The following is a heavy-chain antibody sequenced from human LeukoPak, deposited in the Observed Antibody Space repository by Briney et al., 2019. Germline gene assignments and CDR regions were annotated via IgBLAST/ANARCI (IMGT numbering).Heavy chain of an antibody. V-gene: IGHV3-23*01. CDR1: GFIFRNYA. D-gene: IGHD3-9*01. CDR2: ITGSGDTT. J-gene: IGHJ4*02. Sequence: PGGSLRLSCAASGFIFRNYAMSWVRQAPGKGLEWVSPITGSGDTTYYAHSVKGRFTISRDNSKNTLYVEMNTLRAEDTAVYYCAKWGDYDILTGYYVSDFWGQGTLVTVSS. CDR3: AKWGDYDILTGYYVSDF.